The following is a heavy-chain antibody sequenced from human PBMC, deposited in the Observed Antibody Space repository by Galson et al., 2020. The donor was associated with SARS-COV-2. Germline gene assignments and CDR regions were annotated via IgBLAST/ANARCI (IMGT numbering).Heavy chain of an antibody. CDR1: GFTFSSYA. J-gene: IGHJ4*02. CDR2: ISGSGGST. D-gene: IGHD2-15*01. CDR3: AKEKDIVVVVAATLFDY. V-gene: IGHV3-23*01. Sequence: GGSLRLSCAASGFTFSSYAMSWVRQAPGKGLEWVSAISGSGGSTYYADSVKGRFTISRDNSKNTLYLQMNSLRAEDTAVYYCAKEKDIVVVVAATLFDYWGQGTLVTVSS.